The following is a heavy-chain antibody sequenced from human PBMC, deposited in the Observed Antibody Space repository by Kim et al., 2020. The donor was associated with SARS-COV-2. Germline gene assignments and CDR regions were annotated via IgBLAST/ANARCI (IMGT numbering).Heavy chain of an antibody. Sequence: SVKVSCKASGGTFSSYAFSWVRQAPGQGLEWMGGIIPIFGTANYAQKFQGRVTITADESTSTAYMELSSLRSEDTAVYYCARESCSGGSCYSYYFDYWGQGTLVTVSS. J-gene: IGHJ4*02. CDR1: GGTFSSYA. CDR2: IIPIFGTA. D-gene: IGHD2-15*01. CDR3: ARESCSGGSCYSYYFDY. V-gene: IGHV1-69*13.